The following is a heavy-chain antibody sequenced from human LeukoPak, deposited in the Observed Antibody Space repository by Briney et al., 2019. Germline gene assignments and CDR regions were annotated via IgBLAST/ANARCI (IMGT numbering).Heavy chain of an antibody. Sequence: GGSLRLSCAASGITFNKYGMSWVRQAPGKGLEWVATVLGSGVPTYYAGFVQGRFTISRDNSKNTLYLQMNSLRAEDTAKYYCAKDPNGDYIGTFDIWGQGTMVIVS. CDR1: GITFNKYG. CDR2: VLGSGVPT. J-gene: IGHJ3*02. CDR3: AKDPNGDYIGTFDI. D-gene: IGHD4-17*01. V-gene: IGHV3-23*01.